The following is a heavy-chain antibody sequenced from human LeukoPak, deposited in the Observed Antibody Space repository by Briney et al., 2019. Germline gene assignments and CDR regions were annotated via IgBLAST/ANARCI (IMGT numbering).Heavy chain of an antibody. Sequence: GGSLRLSCAASGFTFSSYGMHWVRQAPGKGLEGVVVIWYDGSNKYYADSVKGRFTISRDNSKNTLYLQMNSLRAEDTAVYYCARTNYGSGSYFGYYYMDVWGKGTTVTVSS. J-gene: IGHJ6*03. CDR1: GFTFSSYG. CDR2: IWYDGSNK. V-gene: IGHV3-33*01. D-gene: IGHD3-10*01. CDR3: ARTNYGSGSYFGYYYMDV.